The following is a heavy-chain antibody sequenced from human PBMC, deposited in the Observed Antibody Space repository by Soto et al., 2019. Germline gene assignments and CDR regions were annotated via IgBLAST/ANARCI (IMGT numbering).Heavy chain of an antibody. D-gene: IGHD6-19*01. CDR3: AKDPDTFQYSSGWYPYMEG. J-gene: IGHJ6*02. Sequence: GGSLRLSCAASVFTFSNYAMNWVRHSPGKWLEWVSGISDSGDNTFYADSVRGRFTVSRDNSKNTLYLQMDSLRAEDTAVFYRAKDPDTFQYSSGWYPYMEGWRQGTTVIVS. CDR2: ISDSGDNT. V-gene: IGHV3-23*01. CDR1: VFTFSNYA.